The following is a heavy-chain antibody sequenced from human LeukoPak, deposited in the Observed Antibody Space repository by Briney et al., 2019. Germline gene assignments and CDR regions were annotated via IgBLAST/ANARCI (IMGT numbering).Heavy chain of an antibody. CDR2: NNPDSGGT. J-gene: IGHJ4*02. D-gene: IGHD3-10*01. CDR1: GYTITGYY. CDR3: ARDQYYNSGSPALRY. V-gene: IGHV1-2*04. Sequence: GASVKVSCKASGYTITGYYMHWVRQAPGQGLEWMGRNNPDSGGTNYAQKFQGWVTLTRDTSISTAYMELTSLKSDDTAVYYCARDQYYNSGSPALRYWGQGTLVTVSS.